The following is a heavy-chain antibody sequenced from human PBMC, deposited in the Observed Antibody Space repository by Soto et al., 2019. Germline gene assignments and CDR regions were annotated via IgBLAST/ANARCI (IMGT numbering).Heavy chain of an antibody. CDR3: ARGVLEWLLRDSYYYYMDV. D-gene: IGHD3-3*01. V-gene: IGHV4-39*07. CDR1: GGSISSSSYY. CDR2: IYYSGST. J-gene: IGHJ6*03. Sequence: ASETLSLTCTGSGGSISSSSYYWGWIRQPPGKGLEWIGYIYYSGSTYYNPSLKSRVTLSVDTSNNQYSLKLSSVTAADTAVYYCARGVLEWLLRDSYYYYMDVWGKGTTVTVSS.